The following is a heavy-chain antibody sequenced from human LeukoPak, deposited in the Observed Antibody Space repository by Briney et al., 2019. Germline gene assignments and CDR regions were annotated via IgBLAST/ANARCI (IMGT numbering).Heavy chain of an antibody. D-gene: IGHD6-19*01. CDR3: ARARQWLPIDY. CDR2: IYTSGST. Sequence: SETLPLTCSVSGGSISSYYWTWFRQPPGKGREWIGRIYTSGSTNYNPSLESRVTMSIDTSKNQFSLKLSSVTAADTAVYYCARARQWLPIDYWGQGTLVTVSS. CDR1: GGSISSYY. V-gene: IGHV4-4*07. J-gene: IGHJ4*02.